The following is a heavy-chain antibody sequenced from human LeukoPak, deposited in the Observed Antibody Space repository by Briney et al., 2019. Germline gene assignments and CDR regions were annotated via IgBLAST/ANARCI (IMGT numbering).Heavy chain of an antibody. D-gene: IGHD2-2*01. CDR3: ARGGVVPAARNWFDP. V-gene: IGHV1-69*06. Sequence: GASVKVSCKASGGTFSSYAISWVRQAPGQGLEWMGGIIPIFGTANYAQKFQGRVTITADKSTSTAYMELSSLRSEDTAVYYCARGGVVPAARNWFDPWGQGTLVTVSS. CDR2: IIPIFGTA. CDR1: GGTFSSYA. J-gene: IGHJ5*02.